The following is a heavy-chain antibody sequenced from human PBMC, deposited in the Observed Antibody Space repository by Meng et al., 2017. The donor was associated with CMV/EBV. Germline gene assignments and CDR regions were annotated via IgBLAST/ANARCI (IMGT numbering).Heavy chain of an antibody. CDR1: GFTFDDYA. Sequence: SLRLSCAASGFTFDDYAMHWVRQAPGKGLEWVSGISWNSGSIGYTDSVKGRFTISRDNAKNSLYLQMNSLRAEDTAVYYCARVTVFYYYGMDVWGQGTTVTVSS. CDR3: ARVTVFYYYGMDV. J-gene: IGHJ6*02. D-gene: IGHD2-8*01. V-gene: IGHV3-9*01. CDR2: ISWNSGSI.